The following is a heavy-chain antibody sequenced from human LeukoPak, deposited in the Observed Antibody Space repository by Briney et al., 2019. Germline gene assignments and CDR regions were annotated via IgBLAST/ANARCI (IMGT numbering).Heavy chain of an antibody. D-gene: IGHD3-22*01. V-gene: IGHV4-30-4*01. CDR2: MYYSGST. Sequence: SQTLSLTCTVSGGSISSGDYYWSWIRQPPGKGLEWIAYMYYSGSTYYNPSLKSRVTMSADTSKNQLSLKLSSVTAADTAVYYCARPYYYDSTIDPWGQGILVTLSS. CDR1: GGSISSGDYY. CDR3: ARPYYYDSTIDP. J-gene: IGHJ5*02.